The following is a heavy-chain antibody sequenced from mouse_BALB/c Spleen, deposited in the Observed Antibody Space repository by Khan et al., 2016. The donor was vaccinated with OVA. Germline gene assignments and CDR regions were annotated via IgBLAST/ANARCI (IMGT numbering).Heavy chain of an antibody. D-gene: IGHD2-14*01. CDR3: VRDGAYHRNDGWFAY. V-gene: IGHV1-4*01. J-gene: IGHJ3*01. CDR1: GYTFTSYT. Sequence: QVQLKESGAELARPGASVKMSCKASGYTFTSYTIHWIKKRPGQGLEWIGYINPSNGYTNYNQKFKHKATLTTDKSSTTAYLQLSSLTSDDSAVYNCVRDGAYHRNDGWFAYWGQGTLVTVSA. CDR2: INPSNGYT.